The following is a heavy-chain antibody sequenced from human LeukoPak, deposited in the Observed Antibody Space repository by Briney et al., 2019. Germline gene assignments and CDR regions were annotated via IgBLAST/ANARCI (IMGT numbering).Heavy chain of an antibody. D-gene: IGHD4-17*01. CDR1: GFTFSSYG. CDR2: IWYDGSNK. J-gene: IGHJ3*02. CDR3: ATLWDYGDYGDAFDI. V-gene: IGHV3-33*01. Sequence: GGSLRLSCAASGFTFSSYGMHWVRQAPGKGLEWVAVIWYDGSNKYYADSVKGRFTISRDNSKNTLYLQMNSLRAEDTAVYYCATLWDYGDYGDAFDIWGRGTMVTVSS.